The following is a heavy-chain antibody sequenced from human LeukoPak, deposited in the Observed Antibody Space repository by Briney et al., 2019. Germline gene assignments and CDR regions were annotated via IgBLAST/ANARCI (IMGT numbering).Heavy chain of an antibody. CDR1: GYTFTDYY. V-gene: IGHV1-2*02. J-gene: IGHJ3*02. Sequence: ASVKVSCKASGYTFTDYYMHWVRQAPGQGLEWMGWIVTNNGGTNYAQNFKGRVTMTRNTSVSTAYVEVSDLKSDDTAVYYCARGGPHHGFDIWAQGTMVTVSS. CDR3: ARGGPHHGFDI. CDR2: IVTNNGGT.